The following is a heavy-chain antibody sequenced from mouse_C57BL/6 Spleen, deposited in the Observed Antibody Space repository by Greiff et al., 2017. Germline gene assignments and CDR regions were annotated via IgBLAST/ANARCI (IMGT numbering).Heavy chain of an antibody. J-gene: IGHJ4*01. Sequence: VQLQQSGAELVKPGASVKISCKASGYAFSSYWMNWVKQRPGKGLEWIGQIYPGDGATNYNGKFKGKATLTADKSPSTAYMQLSSLTSEDSAVYFCAIYPYYGSSYYAMDYWGQGTSVTVSS. CDR3: AIYPYYGSSYYAMDY. D-gene: IGHD1-1*01. V-gene: IGHV1-80*01. CDR1: GYAFSSYW. CDR2: IYPGDGAT.